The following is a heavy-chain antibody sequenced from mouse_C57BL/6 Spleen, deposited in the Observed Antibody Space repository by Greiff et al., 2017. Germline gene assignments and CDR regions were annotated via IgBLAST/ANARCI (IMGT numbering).Heavy chain of an antibody. CDR3: ARRDLFYEYDDRAMDY. Sequence: QVQLQQSGAELVKPGASVKMSCKASGYTFTSYWITWVKQRPGQGLEWIGDIYPGSGSTNYNEKFKSKATLTVDTSSSTAYMQLSSLTSEDSAVYYCARRDLFYEYDDRAMDYWGQGTSVTVSS. V-gene: IGHV1-55*01. D-gene: IGHD2-4*01. CDR2: IYPGSGST. J-gene: IGHJ4*01. CDR1: GYTFTSYW.